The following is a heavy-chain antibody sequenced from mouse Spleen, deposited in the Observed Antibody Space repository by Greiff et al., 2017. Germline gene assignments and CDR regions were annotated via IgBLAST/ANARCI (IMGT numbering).Heavy chain of an antibody. CDR3: ARSYDGYYGEMDY. CDR2: ISTYYGDA. V-gene: IGHV1S137*01. J-gene: IGHJ4*01. Sequence: VKVVESGAELVRPGVSVKISCKGSGYTFTDYAMHWVKQSHAKSLEWIGVISTYYGDASYNQKFKGKATMTVDKSSSTAYMELARLTSEDSAIYYCARSYDGYYGEMDYWGQGTSVTVSS. D-gene: IGHD2-3*01. CDR1: GYTFTDYA.